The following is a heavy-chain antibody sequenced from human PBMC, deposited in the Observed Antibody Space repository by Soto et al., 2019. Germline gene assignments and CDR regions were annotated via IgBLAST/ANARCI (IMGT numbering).Heavy chain of an antibody. J-gene: IGHJ3*02. V-gene: IGHV4-30-4*01. CDR1: GGSISSGDYY. CDR2: IYYSGST. Sequence: QVQLQESGPGLVKPSQTLSLTCTVSGGSISSGDYYWSWIRQPPGKGLEWIGYIYYSGSTYYNPSLKSRVTISVDTSKNQFSLKLSSVTAADTAVYYCARELISVTMIVVVTDDAFDIWGQGTMVTVSS. D-gene: IGHD3-22*01. CDR3: ARELISVTMIVVVTDDAFDI.